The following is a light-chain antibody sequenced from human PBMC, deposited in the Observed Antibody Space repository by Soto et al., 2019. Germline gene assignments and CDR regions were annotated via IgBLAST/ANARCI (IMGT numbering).Light chain of an antibody. CDR3: QQYHYWWT. Sequence: EIVMTQSPATLSVSPGETATLSCRASQSISSHLAWYQQKPGQAPRLLTHDASARATGIPARFSGSGSGTEFTLTISSLQSEDFAVYYCQQYHYWWTFGQGTKVEIK. V-gene: IGKV3-15*01. CDR1: QSISSH. CDR2: DAS. J-gene: IGKJ1*01.